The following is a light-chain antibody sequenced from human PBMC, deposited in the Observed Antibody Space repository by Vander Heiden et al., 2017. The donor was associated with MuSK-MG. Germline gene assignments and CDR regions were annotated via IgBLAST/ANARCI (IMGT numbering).Light chain of an antibody. V-gene: IGLV2-14*03. CDR2: DVS. Sequence: QSALTPPASVFGSPGQSLPISCRGTSSDIGGYKYVSWYQQHPGKAPKLLMYDVSNRPSGVSNRFSGSKSGNTASLTISGLQAEDEADYYCSTYTSSNTLVFGGGTKLAVL. CDR3: STYTSSNTLV. CDR1: SSDIGGYKY. J-gene: IGLJ2*01.